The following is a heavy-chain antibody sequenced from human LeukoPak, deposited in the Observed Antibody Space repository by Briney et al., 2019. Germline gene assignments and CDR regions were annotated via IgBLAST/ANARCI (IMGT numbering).Heavy chain of an antibody. CDR2: ISGSGGST. CDR1: GFTFSNYG. CDR3: TKEYDSGGYNIDS. Sequence: GGSLRLSCAASGFTFSNYGMSWVRQAPGKGLEWVSAISGSGGSTHYADSVKGRFTISRDNSKNTLYLQMNSLRAEDTALYYCTKEYDSGGYNIDSWGQGTLVTVSS. D-gene: IGHD3-22*01. J-gene: IGHJ1*01. V-gene: IGHV3-23*01.